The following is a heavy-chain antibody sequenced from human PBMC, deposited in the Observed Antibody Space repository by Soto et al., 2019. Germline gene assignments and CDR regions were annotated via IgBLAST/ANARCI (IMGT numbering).Heavy chain of an antibody. CDR3: EHSRNLITEDARVGDGDY. CDR2: IYWEDDE. CDR1: GFSLNTDGEG. Sequence: QITLKESGPTQVKPTQTLTLTCSFSGFSLNTDGEGVGWVRQPPGEALECLALIYWEDDERYSPSLKTRLDITKDPSKNQGVLIMTNLDPVDTSTYYCEHSRNLITEDARVGDGDYWGQGSLVTVSS. V-gene: IGHV2-5*02. J-gene: IGHJ4*02. D-gene: IGHD3-10*01.